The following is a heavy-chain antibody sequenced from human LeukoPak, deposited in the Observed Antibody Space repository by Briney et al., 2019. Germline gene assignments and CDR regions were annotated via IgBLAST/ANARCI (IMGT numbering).Heavy chain of an antibody. Sequence: PGGSLRLSCVASGFTFDDYAMHWVRQAPGKGLEWVSGISWNSGSIGYADSVKGRFTISRDNAKNSLYLQMNSLRAEDTAVYYCATSSGSYFVYWGQGTLVTVSS. CDR1: GFTFDDYA. CDR2: ISWNSGSI. D-gene: IGHD1-26*01. J-gene: IGHJ4*02. V-gene: IGHV3-9*01. CDR3: ATSSGSYFVY.